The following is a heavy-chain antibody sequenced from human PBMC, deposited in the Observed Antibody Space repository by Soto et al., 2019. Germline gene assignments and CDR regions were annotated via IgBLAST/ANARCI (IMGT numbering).Heavy chain of an antibody. D-gene: IGHD2-8*02. Sequence: ETLSLTCAVYGGSFSGYYWSWIRQPPGKGLEWIGEINHSGSTNYNPSLKSRVTISVDTSKNQFSLKLSSVTAADTAVYYCARGQSSLLLDCWGQGVLVTVSS. V-gene: IGHV4-34*01. CDR1: GGSFSGYY. J-gene: IGHJ4*02. CDR3: ARGQSSLLLDC. CDR2: INHSGST.